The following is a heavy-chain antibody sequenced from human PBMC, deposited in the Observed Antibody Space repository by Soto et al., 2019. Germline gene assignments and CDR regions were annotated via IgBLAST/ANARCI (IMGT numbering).Heavy chain of an antibody. D-gene: IGHD5-12*01. CDR1: GYSFTSYW. V-gene: IGHV5-51*01. Sequence: PGESLKISCKGSGYSFTSYWIGWVRQMPGKGLEWMGIIYPGDSDTRYSPSFQGQVTISADKSISTAYLQWSSLKASDTAMYYCARLSWDTFRLNSGYEDPHEHFDYWGQGTLVTVSS. CDR2: IYPGDSDT. J-gene: IGHJ4*02. CDR3: ARLSWDTFRLNSGYEDPHEHFDY.